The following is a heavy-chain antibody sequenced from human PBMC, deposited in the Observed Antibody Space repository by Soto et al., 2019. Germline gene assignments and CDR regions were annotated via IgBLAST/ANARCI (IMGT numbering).Heavy chain of an antibody. J-gene: IGHJ4*02. Sequence: SETLSLTCTVSGGSISSSSYYWGWIRQPPGKGLEWIGSIYYSGNTYYNPSLKSRISISADTSKNQFSLNVSSVTAADTAVYYCAREEVFGVVRWGQGTLVTVSS. V-gene: IGHV4-39*07. CDR3: AREEVFGVVR. D-gene: IGHD3-3*01. CDR1: GGSISSSSYY. CDR2: IYYSGNT.